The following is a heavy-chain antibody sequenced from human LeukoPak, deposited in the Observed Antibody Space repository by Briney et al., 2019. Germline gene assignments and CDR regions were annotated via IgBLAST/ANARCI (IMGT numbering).Heavy chain of an antibody. J-gene: IGHJ4*02. D-gene: IGHD2/OR15-2a*01. CDR1: GFTFSDYA. CDR3: AKDVIRVGTSHFDY. Sequence: GGSLRLSCAASGFTFSDYAMSWVRQAPGKGLEWVSAISDSGGRTYYADSVKGRFTISRDNSKNTLYLQMNGLRAEDTAVHYCAKDVIRVGTSHFDYWGQGTLVTVSS. V-gene: IGHV3-23*01. CDR2: ISDSGGRT.